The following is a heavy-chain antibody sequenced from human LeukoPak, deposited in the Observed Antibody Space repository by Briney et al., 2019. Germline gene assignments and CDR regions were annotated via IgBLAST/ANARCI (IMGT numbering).Heavy chain of an antibody. J-gene: IGHJ4*02. CDR1: GFTFSSYA. CDR2: ISYDGSNK. CDR3: ARDGEYYESSGSLDY. V-gene: IGHV3-30*01. D-gene: IGHD3-22*01. Sequence: GGSLRLSCAASGFTFSSYAMHWVRQAPGKGLEWVAVISYDGSNKYYADSVKGRFTISRDNSKNTLYLQMNSLRAEDTAVYYCARDGEYYESSGSLDYWGQGTLVTVSS.